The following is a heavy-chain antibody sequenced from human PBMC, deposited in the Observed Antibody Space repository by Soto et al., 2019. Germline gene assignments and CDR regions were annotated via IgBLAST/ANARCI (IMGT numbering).Heavy chain of an antibody. J-gene: IGHJ6*02. CDR3: ARGSTMVRGVIITPYYYYGMDV. V-gene: IGHV1-69*01. D-gene: IGHD3-10*01. Sequence: QVQLVQSGAEVKKPGSSVKVSCKASGGTFSSYAISWVRQAPGQGLEWMGGIIPIFGTANYAQKFQGRVTITADESTSTAYMVLSSLRSEDTAVYYCARGSTMVRGVIITPYYYYGMDVWGQGTTVTVSS. CDR2: IIPIFGTA. CDR1: GGTFSSYA.